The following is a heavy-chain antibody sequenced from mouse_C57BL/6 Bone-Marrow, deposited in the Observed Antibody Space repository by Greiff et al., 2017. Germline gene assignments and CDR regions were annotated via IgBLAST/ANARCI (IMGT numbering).Heavy chain of an antibody. CDR3: ARDQAWFAY. V-gene: IGHV1-19*01. Sequence: EVKLQESGPVLVKPGASVKMSCKASGYTFTDYYMNWVKQSHGKSLEWIGVINPYNGGTSYNQKFKGKATLTVDKSSSTASMELNSLTSEDSAVYYCARDQAWFAYWGQGTLVTVSA. J-gene: IGHJ3*01. CDR2: INPYNGGT. CDR1: GYTFTDYY.